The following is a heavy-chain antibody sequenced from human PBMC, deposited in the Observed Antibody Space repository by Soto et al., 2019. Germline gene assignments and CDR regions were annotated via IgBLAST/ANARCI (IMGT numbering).Heavy chain of an antibody. J-gene: IGHJ3*02. CDR1: GFTFSSYA. V-gene: IGHV3-23*01. CDR3: AKGAPRVSTFGGVNAFDI. CDR2: ISGSGGST. D-gene: IGHD3-16*01. Sequence: EVQLLESGGGLVQPGGSLRLSCAASGFTFSSYAMSWVRQAPGKGLEWVSAISGSGGSTYYADSVKGRFTISRDNTKNTLYLQMNSLRAEDTAVYYCAKGAPRVSTFGGVNAFDIWGQGTMVTVSS.